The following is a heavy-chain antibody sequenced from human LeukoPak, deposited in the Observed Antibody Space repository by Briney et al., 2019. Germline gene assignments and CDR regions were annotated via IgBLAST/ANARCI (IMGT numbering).Heavy chain of an antibody. D-gene: IGHD7-27*01. Sequence: SETLSLTCTVSGDSISTSKSYWGWIRQPPLKGLEWIGSIYYTGNTYYNASLKSRVTISVDTSKNQFSLNLTSVTAADTAVYYCATNTGTVFDYWGQGALVTVSS. CDR1: GDSISTSKSY. CDR2: IYYTGNT. J-gene: IGHJ4*02. CDR3: ATNTGTVFDY. V-gene: IGHV4-39*07.